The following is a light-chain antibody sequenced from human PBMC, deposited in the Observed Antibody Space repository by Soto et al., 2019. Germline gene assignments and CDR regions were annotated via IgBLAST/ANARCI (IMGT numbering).Light chain of an antibody. V-gene: IGLV1-44*01. CDR2: SNN. Sequence: VLTQPPSASGTPGQRVTISCSGSSSDIGSNTVHWYQQLPGTAPKLLIYSNNQRPSGVPDRLSGSQSGTSASLAISGLQSEDEADYYCAAWDDSLNGYVFGTGTKVTVL. CDR3: AAWDDSLNGYV. J-gene: IGLJ1*01. CDR1: SSDIGSNT.